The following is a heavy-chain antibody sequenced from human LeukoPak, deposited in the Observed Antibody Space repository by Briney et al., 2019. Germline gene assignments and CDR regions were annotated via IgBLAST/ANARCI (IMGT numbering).Heavy chain of an antibody. Sequence: SETLSLTCTVSGGSISSYYWSWIRQPPGKGLEWIGYIYYSGSANYNPSLKSRVTISVYTSKNQFSLKLSSVTAADTAVYYCARLKYYYDSSGYRAEYFQHWGQGTLVTVSS. J-gene: IGHJ1*01. CDR1: GGSISSYY. V-gene: IGHV4-59*01. CDR2: IYYSGSA. D-gene: IGHD3-22*01. CDR3: ARLKYYYDSSGYRAEYFQH.